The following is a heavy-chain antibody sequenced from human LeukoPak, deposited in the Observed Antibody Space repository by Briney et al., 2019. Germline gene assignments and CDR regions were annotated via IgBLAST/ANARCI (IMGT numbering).Heavy chain of an antibody. CDR3: ARSGYTSSSGRSY. J-gene: IGHJ4*02. V-gene: IGHV3-53*01. Sequence: GGSLRLSCAASGFTVSSNYMSWVRQAPGRGLEWVSLINSGGSTYYADSVRGRFTISRDNSKNTLYLQMNSLRAEDTAVYYCARSGYTSSSGRSYWGQGTLVTVSS. D-gene: IGHD6-6*01. CDR2: INSGGST. CDR1: GFTVSSNY.